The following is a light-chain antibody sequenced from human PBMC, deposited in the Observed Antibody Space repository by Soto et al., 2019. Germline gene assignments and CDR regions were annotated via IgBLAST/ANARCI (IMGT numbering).Light chain of an antibody. CDR1: QSVSRY. CDR2: DAS. Sequence: EIVLTHSPATLSLSPGEIATLSCGASQSVSRYLAWYQQKPGQAPRLLIYDASNRATGIPARFSGSGSGTDFTLTISSLEPEDFAVYYCQQRSNWPPITFGQGTRLEIK. CDR3: QQRSNWPPIT. V-gene: IGKV3-11*01. J-gene: IGKJ5*01.